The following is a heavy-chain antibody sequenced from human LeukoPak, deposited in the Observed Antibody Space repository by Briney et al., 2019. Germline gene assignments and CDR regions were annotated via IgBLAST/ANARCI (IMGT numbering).Heavy chain of an antibody. Sequence: GGSLRLSCAASGFTFSSYAMSWVRQAPGKGLEWVSAISGSGGSTYYADSVKGRFTISRDNSKNTLYLQMNSLRAEDTALYYCAKSPDVAGTGRFDYWGQGTLVTVSS. V-gene: IGHV3-23*01. CDR2: ISGSGGST. CDR1: GFTFSSYA. CDR3: AKSPDVAGTGRFDY. J-gene: IGHJ4*02. D-gene: IGHD6-19*01.